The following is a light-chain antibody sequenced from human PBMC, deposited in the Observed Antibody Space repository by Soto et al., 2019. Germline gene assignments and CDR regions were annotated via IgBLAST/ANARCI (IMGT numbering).Light chain of an antibody. CDR2: GNS. J-gene: IGLJ1*01. Sequence: QSVLTQPPSVSGAPGQRVTISCTGSSSNIGAGYDVHWYQQLPGTAPKLLISGNSNRPSGVPDRFSGSKSGTSASLAITGLQAEDEADYSCQSYDSSLSGYVFGTGTKVTVL. V-gene: IGLV1-40*01. CDR1: SSNIGAGYD. CDR3: QSYDSSLSGYV.